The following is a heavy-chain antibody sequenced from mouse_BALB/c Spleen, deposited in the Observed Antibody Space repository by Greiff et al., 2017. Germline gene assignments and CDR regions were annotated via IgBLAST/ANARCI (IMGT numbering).Heavy chain of an antibody. V-gene: IGHV2-4-1*01. J-gene: IGHJ4*01. CDR1: GFSLTSYG. D-gene: IGHD2-2*01. CDR2: IWSGGST. CDR3: ARKGGYDGVWDYAMDY. Sequence: QVQLQQSGPGLVQPSQSLSITCTVSGFSLTSYGVHWVRQSPGKGLEWLGVIWSGGSTDYNAAFISRLSISKDNSKSQVFFKMNSLQADDTAIYYCARKGGYDGVWDYAMDYWGQGTSVTVSS.